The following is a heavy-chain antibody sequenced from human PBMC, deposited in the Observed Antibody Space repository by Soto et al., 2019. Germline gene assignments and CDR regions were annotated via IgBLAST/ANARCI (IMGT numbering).Heavy chain of an antibody. Sequence: EAQLVPSGAEVKKPGESLRISCKGSGDIFSFYWISWVRQMPGKGLEWMGRIDPRNSKTNYGPSFQGHVTISVDKSINTAYLQWRALKSSDTARYYCTRPKARYVFDVWGQGTMVTVSS. CDR2: IDPRNSKT. V-gene: IGHV5-10-1*03. CDR1: GDIFSFYW. J-gene: IGHJ3*01. CDR3: TRPKARYVFDV.